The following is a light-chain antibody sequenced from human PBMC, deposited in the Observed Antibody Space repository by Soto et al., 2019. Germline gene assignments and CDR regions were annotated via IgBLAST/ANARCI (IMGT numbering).Light chain of an antibody. CDR1: SSNIGAGYD. CDR3: QSYDSSLRGSV. V-gene: IGLV1-40*01. CDR2: GNS. Sequence: QSVLTQPPSVSGAPGQRVTISCTGSSSNIGAGYDVHWYQQLPGTAPKLLIYGNSNRPSGVPDRFSGSKSGTSASLAITGLQAEAEADYYCQSYDSSLRGSVFGGGTKVTVL. J-gene: IGLJ3*02.